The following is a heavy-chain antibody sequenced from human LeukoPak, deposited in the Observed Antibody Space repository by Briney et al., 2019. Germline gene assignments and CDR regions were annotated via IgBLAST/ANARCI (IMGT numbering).Heavy chain of an antibody. Sequence: TGGSLRLSCAASGFTFSSYWMHWVRQAPGKGLVWVSRINSDGSSTSYADSVKGRFTISRDNAKNTLYLQMNSLRAEDTAVYYCAREGSVYGQLVLDGDYMDVWGKGTTVTVSS. V-gene: IGHV3-74*01. CDR3: AREGSVYGQLVLDGDYMDV. CDR2: INSDGSST. CDR1: GFTFSSYW. D-gene: IGHD6-6*01. J-gene: IGHJ6*03.